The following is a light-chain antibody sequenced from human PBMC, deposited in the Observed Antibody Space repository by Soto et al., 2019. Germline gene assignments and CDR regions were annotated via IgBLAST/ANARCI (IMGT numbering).Light chain of an antibody. Sequence: DIQLTQSPSSLSASAGDRVTITCRASQIISTYVNWYQQKPGKAPKLLIYDASSLESGVPSRFSGSGSGTEFTLTISSLQPDDFATYYCQQYNSYSRTFGQGTKVDIK. CDR2: DAS. CDR3: QQYNSYSRT. CDR1: QIISTY. V-gene: IGKV1-5*01. J-gene: IGKJ1*01.